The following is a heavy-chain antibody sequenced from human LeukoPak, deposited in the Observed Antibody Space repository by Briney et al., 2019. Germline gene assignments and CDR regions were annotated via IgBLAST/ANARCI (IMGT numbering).Heavy chain of an antibody. D-gene: IGHD3-22*01. Sequence: PGGSLRLSCAASGFPFSSHGMSWVRQAPGKGLEWVSGIIGGGGSTYYADSVKGRFTISGNNSRNTLFLQMNSLRAEDTAVYYCARAPAFIYDSSGYLYYFDYWGQGTLVTVSS. CDR2: IIGGGGST. CDR3: ARAPAFIYDSSGYLYYFDY. J-gene: IGHJ4*02. CDR1: GFPFSSHG. V-gene: IGHV3-23*01.